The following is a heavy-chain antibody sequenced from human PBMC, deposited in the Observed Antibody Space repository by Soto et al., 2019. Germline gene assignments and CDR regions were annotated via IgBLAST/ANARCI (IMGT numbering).Heavy chain of an antibody. V-gene: IGHV3-23*01. CDR1: GNMFDQYA. CDR3: ARSYYYDSTGYYRSFVY. CDR2: VGPSGAST. J-gene: IGHJ4*02. D-gene: IGHD3-22*01. Sequence: GRSLRLSCAASGNMFDQYAMSWVRLAPGKGQAWVSVVGPSGASTFYADSVSGRFTIARDNSENTLYLQMNSLRAAHTPLYFCARSYYYDSTGYYRSFVYWDPGTLVTVSS.